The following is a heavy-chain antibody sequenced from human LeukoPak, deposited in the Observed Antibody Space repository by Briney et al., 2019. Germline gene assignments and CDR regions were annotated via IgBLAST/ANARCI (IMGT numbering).Heavy chain of an antibody. J-gene: IGHJ6*02. V-gene: IGHV4-39*02. CDR3: ARDRAYSDGTSGWYGMDV. Sequence: SETLSLTCTVSGDSISSSNNYWGWIRQPPGKGLEWIGSFYYSGNTYYNPSLKSRVTISVDTSKNQLSLTLTSVSAADTAVYYCARDRAYSDGTSGWYGMDVWGQGTTVTVSS. CDR2: FYYSGNT. D-gene: IGHD6-19*01. CDR1: GDSISSSNNY.